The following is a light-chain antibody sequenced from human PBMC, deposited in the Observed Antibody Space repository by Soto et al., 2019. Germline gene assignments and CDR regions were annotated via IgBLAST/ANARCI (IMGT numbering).Light chain of an antibody. CDR1: QSVGSIY. V-gene: IGKV3D-15*01. J-gene: IGKJ1*01. CDR2: GAS. Sequence: ELVLTQSPGTLSLSPGERATLTCKASQSVGSIYLAWYQQKVGQAPRLLIYGASNKATGIPDRFSGSGSGTEFTLTISSLQSEDFAVYYCQQYNNWPPWTFGQGTKVDIK. CDR3: QQYNNWPPWT.